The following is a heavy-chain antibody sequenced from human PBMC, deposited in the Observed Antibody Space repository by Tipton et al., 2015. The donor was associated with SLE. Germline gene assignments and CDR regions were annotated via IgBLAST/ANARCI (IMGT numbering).Heavy chain of an antibody. Sequence: TLSLTCTVSGGSISGSSWYWGWVRQSPGKGLEWIGSVYYSGTTYYNPSPKSRVTVSIDTSKNQFSLKLSSVTAADTAVYYCARALSSGWYYYWGQGTLVTVSS. J-gene: IGHJ4*02. CDR2: VYYSGTT. CDR1: GGSISGSSWY. V-gene: IGHV4-39*07. D-gene: IGHD6-19*01. CDR3: ARALSSGWYYY.